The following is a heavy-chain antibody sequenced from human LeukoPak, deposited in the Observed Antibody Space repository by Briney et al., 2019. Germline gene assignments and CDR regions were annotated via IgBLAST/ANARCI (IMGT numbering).Heavy chain of an antibody. CDR3: ARDMTMWETRAGY. CDR1: GGSFSNYA. D-gene: IGHD1-26*01. V-gene: IGHV1-69*04. Sequence: SVKVSCKASGGSFSNYAINWVRQAPGQGLEWMGRIIPILGIANYAQKFHGRVTIAADKFTSTAYMELGSLRSEDTAVYYCARDMTMWETRAGYWGQGTLVTVSS. J-gene: IGHJ4*02. CDR2: IIPILGIA.